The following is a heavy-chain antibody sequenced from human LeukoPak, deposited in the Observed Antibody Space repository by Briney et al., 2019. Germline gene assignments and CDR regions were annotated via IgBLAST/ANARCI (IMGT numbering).Heavy chain of an antibody. J-gene: IGHJ6*03. Sequence: SQTLSLTCTVSGGSISSGDYYWSWIRQPPGKGLEWIGYIYYSGSTYYNPSLKSRVTISVDTSKNQFSLKLSSGTAADTAVYYCARGADFWSGYRAYYMDVWGKGTTVTVSS. D-gene: IGHD3-3*01. CDR3: ARGADFWSGYRAYYMDV. CDR2: IYYSGST. CDR1: GGSISSGDYY. V-gene: IGHV4-30-4*08.